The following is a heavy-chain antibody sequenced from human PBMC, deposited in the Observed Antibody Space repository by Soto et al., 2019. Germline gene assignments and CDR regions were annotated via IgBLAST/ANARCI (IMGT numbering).Heavy chain of an antibody. Sequence: VQLVESGGGVVQPGRSLRLSCAASGFTFSHHDMSWVRQAPGKGLEWVSAISTSGGRTHYADSVKGRFTISRDNSKNMLSLQMNTLRAEDTAVYHCAKGLSTASSFDSWGQGTLVTVSS. CDR1: GFTFSHHD. J-gene: IGHJ4*02. CDR3: AKGLSTASSFDS. CDR2: ISTSGGRT. D-gene: IGHD2-8*02. V-gene: IGHV3-23*04.